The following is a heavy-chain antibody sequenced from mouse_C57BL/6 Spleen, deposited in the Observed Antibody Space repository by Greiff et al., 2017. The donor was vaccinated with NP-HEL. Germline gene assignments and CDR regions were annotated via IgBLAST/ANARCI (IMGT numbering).Heavy chain of an antibody. CDR2: IYPGDGDT. V-gene: IGHV1-80*01. CDR1: GYAFSSYW. D-gene: IGHD3-2*02. CDR3: ARGGTAQGYFDY. J-gene: IGHJ4*01. Sequence: QVQLQQSGAELVKPGASVKISCKASGYAFSSYWMNWVKQRPGKGLEWIGQIYPGDGDTNYNGKLKGKATLTADKSSSTAYMQLSSLTSEDAAVYFCARGGTAQGYFDYWGQGTSVTVSS.